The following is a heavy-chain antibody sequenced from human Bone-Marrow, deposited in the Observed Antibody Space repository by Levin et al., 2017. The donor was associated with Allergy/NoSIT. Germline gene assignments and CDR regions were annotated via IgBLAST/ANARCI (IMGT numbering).Heavy chain of an antibody. V-gene: IGHV1-69*04. D-gene: IGHD7-27*01. CDR2: IIPIVGMA. CDR1: GGTLSSYA. Sequence: ASVKVSCKASGGTLSSYAISWVRQAPGQGLEWMGRIIPIVGMANYAQKFQDRVTFTADTSTRTAYMELSSLRSEDTAVYYCARVTGDPNYFDYWGQGTLVTVSS. CDR3: ARVTGDPNYFDY. J-gene: IGHJ4*02.